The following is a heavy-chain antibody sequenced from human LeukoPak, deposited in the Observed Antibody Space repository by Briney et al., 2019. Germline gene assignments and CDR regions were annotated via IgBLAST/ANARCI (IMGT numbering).Heavy chain of an antibody. CDR3: ASGRRYSSSWYGVY. V-gene: IGHV4-38-2*02. D-gene: IGHD6-13*01. CDR2: IYHSGST. CDR1: GYSISSGYY. Sequence: SETLSLTCTVSGYSISSGYYWGWIRQPPGKGLEWIGSIYHSGSTYYNPSLKSRVTISVDTSKNQFSLKLSSVTAADTAVYYCASGRRYSSSWYGVYWGQGTLVTVSS. J-gene: IGHJ4*02.